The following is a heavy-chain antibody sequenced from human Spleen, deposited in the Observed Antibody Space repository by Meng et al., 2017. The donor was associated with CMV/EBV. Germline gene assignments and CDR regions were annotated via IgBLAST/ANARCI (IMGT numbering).Heavy chain of an antibody. Sequence: GESLKISCAASGFTFSSYGMHWVRQAPGKGLEWVAFIRYDGSNKYYADSVKGRFTISRDNSKNTLYLQMNSLRAEDTAVYYCAREYHGKIAALPYWGQGTLVTVSS. J-gene: IGHJ4*02. V-gene: IGHV3-30*02. D-gene: IGHD6-6*01. CDR1: GFTFSSYG. CDR3: AREYHGKIAALPY. CDR2: IRYDGSNK.